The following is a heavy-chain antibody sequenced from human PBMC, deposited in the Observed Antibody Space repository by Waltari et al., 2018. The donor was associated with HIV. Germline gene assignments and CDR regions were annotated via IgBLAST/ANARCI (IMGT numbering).Heavy chain of an antibody. Sequence: QVQLQESGPGLVKPSGTLSLTCAVSGGSITSSNWWSWVSRPPGKGLEWIGEIYHSGSTNYNPSLKSRVTISLDKSKNQFSLKLSSVTAADTALYYCAGSRSSGSSVYYGMDVWGQGTTVTVSS. CDR2: IYHSGST. CDR3: AGSRSSGSSVYYGMDV. CDR1: GGSITSSNW. J-gene: IGHJ6*02. D-gene: IGHD3-22*01. V-gene: IGHV4-4*02.